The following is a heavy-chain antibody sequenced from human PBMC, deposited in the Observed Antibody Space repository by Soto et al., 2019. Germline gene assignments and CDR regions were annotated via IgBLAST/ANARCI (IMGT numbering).Heavy chain of an antibody. V-gene: IGHV3-30-3*01. CDR3: ARESNAFDI. J-gene: IGHJ3*02. CDR2: ISYDGSNK. CDR1: GFTFSSYA. Sequence: GGSLRLSCAASGFTFSSYAMHWVRQAPGKGLEWVAVISYDGSNKYYADSVKGRFTISRDNSKNTLYLQMNSLRAEDTAVYYCARESNAFDIWGQGTMVTVSS.